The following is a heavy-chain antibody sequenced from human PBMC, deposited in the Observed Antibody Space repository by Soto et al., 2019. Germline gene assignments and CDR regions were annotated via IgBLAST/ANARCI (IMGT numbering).Heavy chain of an antibody. CDR1: GGTFSSYA. J-gene: IGHJ4*02. V-gene: IGHV1-69*13. D-gene: IGHD1-26*01. CDR2: IIPIFGTA. CDR3: ARAPPSSGSFDY. Sequence: ASVKVSCKASGGTFSSYAISWVRQAPGQGLEWMGGIIPIFGTANYAQKFQGRVTFTADESTSTAYMELSSLRSEDTAVYYCARAPPSSGSFDYWGQGTLVTVSS.